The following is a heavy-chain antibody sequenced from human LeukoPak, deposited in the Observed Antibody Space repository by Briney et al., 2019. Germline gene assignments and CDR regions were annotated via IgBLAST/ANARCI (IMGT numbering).Heavy chain of an antibody. D-gene: IGHD6-13*01. Sequence: SETLSLTCSVSGGSIRSRTYFWGWIRQPPGKGLEWIGSIYSNGDTYYNPSLKSRVTISVDTSKNQFSLKLSSVTAADTAVYYCARGHIAAPTTDAFDIWGQGTMVTVSS. CDR1: GGSIRSRTYF. CDR3: ARGHIAAPTTDAFDI. J-gene: IGHJ3*02. V-gene: IGHV4-39*07. CDR2: IYSNGDT.